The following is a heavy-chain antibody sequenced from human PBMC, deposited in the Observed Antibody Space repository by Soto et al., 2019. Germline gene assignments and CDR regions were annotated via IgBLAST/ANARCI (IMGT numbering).Heavy chain of an antibody. Sequence: SVKVSCKASGYTFTSYYMHWVRQAPGQGLEWMGIINPSGGSTSYAQKFQGRVTMTRDTSTSTVYMELSSLRSEDTAVYYCARDLGSYDSSGYYLIQYAFDIWGQGTMVTVSS. CDR2: INPSGGST. CDR3: ARDLGSYDSSGYYLIQYAFDI. D-gene: IGHD3-22*01. V-gene: IGHV1-46*01. CDR1: GYTFTSYY. J-gene: IGHJ3*02.